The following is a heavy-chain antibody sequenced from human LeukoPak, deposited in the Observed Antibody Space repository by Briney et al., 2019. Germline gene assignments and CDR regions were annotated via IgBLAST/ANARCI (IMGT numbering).Heavy chain of an antibody. Sequence: PSETLSLTCTVSGGSISSYYWSWIRQPPGKGLEWIGYIYYSGSTNYNPSLKSRVTISVGTSKNQFSLKLSSVTAADTAVYYCARGRLYYDSSGYPHFDYWGQGTLVTVSS. CDR1: GGSISSYY. V-gene: IGHV4-59*01. J-gene: IGHJ4*02. CDR3: ARGRLYYDSSGYPHFDY. D-gene: IGHD3-22*01. CDR2: IYYSGST.